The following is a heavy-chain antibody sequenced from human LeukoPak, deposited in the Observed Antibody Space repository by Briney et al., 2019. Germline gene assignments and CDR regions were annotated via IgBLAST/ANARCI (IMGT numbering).Heavy chain of an antibody. CDR3: ALRPMYYYGSGSYRFDP. D-gene: IGHD3-10*01. V-gene: IGHV1-46*01. CDR1: GYTFTSNY. CDR2: ISPSGGST. J-gene: IGHJ5*02. Sequence: ASVKVSCKAFGYTFTSNYMHWVRQAPGQGPEWMGVISPSGGSTTYAQKFQGRVTITRDTSASTAYMELSSLRSEDMAVYYCALRPMYYYGSGSYRFDPWGQGTLVTVSS.